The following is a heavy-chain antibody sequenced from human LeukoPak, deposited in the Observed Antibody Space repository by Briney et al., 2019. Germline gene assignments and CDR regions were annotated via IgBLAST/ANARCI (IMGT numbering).Heavy chain of an antibody. CDR1: GGSISSFY. V-gene: IGHV4-59*12. D-gene: IGHD6-19*01. CDR3: ARRSPYSTGWSSYFDY. Sequence: SETLSLTCTVSGGSISSFYWTWIRQPPGKGLEWIGEIYRSGTTNYKPSLKSRVTISLDKSRNHFSLKLTSVTAADSAVYYCARRSPYSTGWSSYFDYWGQGALVTVSS. CDR2: IYRSGTT. J-gene: IGHJ4*02.